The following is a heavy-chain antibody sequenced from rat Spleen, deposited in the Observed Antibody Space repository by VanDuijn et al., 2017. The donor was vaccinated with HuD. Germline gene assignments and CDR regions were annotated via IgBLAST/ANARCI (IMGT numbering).Heavy chain of an antibody. CDR2: ISTGGDDT. CDR3: TRENWVFDY. V-gene: IGHV5S23*01. CDR1: GFTFSDFD. Sequence: EVRLVESGGGLVQPGRSLKLSCAASGFTFSDFDMAWVRQAPTKGLEWVASISTGGDDTYYRDSVKGRFTISRDNAQNTLYLQMNSLRSEDTATYYCTRENWVFDYWGQGVMVTVSS. D-gene: IGHD5-1*01. J-gene: IGHJ2*01.